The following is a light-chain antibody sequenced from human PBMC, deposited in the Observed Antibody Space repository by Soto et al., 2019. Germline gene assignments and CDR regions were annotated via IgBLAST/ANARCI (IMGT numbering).Light chain of an antibody. J-gene: IGLJ2*01. CDR1: SSNIGAGYD. CDR3: QSYDSSLSGAV. CDR2: GNS. V-gene: IGLV1-40*01. Sequence: QAVVTQPPSVSGAPGQRVTISCTGSSSNIGAGYDVHWYQQLPGTAPKLLIYGNSNRPSGVPDRFSGSKSGTSASLAITGLRAEDAADYYCQSYDSSLSGAVFGGGTKVTVL.